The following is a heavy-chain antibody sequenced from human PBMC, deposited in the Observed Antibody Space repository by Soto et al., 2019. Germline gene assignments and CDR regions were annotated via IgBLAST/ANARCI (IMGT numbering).Heavy chain of an antibody. D-gene: IGHD3-3*01. Sequence: ASVKVSCKASGYTFTSYGISWVRQAPGQGLEWMGWISAYNGNTNYAQKLQGRVTMTTDTSTSTAYMELRSLRSDDTAVYYCASDYHFWSGSRGGMDVWGQGTTVTVSS. CDR3: ASDYHFWSGSRGGMDV. CDR2: ISAYNGNT. V-gene: IGHV1-18*04. CDR1: GYTFTSYG. J-gene: IGHJ6*02.